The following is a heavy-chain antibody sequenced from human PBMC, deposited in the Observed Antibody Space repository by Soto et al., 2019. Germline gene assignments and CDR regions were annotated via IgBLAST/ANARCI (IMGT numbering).Heavy chain of an antibody. Sequence: VASVKVSCKASGYTFTGYYVHWVRQAPGQGLEWMGWINPNSGDTYLAQRFQGRVTMNRDTSIGTAYMELRGLTSDDTAEYYCAKGGAIVAAGTRVYLYNAMDVWGQGTTVTVS. CDR1: GYTFTGYY. CDR3: AKGGAIVAAGTRVYLYNAMDV. V-gene: IGHV1-2*02. J-gene: IGHJ6*02. CDR2: INPNSGDT. D-gene: IGHD1-26*01.